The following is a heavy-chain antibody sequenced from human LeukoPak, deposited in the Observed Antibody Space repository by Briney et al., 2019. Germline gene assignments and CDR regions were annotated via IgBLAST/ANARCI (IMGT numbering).Heavy chain of an antibody. CDR2: IIPIFGTA. J-gene: IGHJ6*02. Sequence: SVTVSCKPSGYTFTSYDISWVRQAPGQGLEWMGGIIPIFGTANYAQKFQGRVTITADESTSTAYMELSSLRSEDTAVYYCAKSIAAAGIRAIYYYYYGMDVWGQGTTVTVSS. D-gene: IGHD6-13*01. V-gene: IGHV1-69*13. CDR1: GYTFTSYD. CDR3: AKSIAAAGIRAIYYYYYGMDV.